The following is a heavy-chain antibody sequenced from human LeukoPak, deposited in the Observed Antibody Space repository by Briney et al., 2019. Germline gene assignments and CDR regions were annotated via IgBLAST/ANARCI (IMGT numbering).Heavy chain of an antibody. V-gene: IGHV1-8*01. CDR2: MNPNSGNT. Sequence: ASVKVSCKASGYTFTSYDINWVRQATGQGLVWMGWMNPNSGNTGYAQKFQGRVTMTRNTSISTAYMELSSLRSEDTAVYYCHIVVVTAIHNWFDPWGQGTLVTVSS. CDR1: GYTFTSYD. J-gene: IGHJ5*02. D-gene: IGHD2-21*02. CDR3: HIVVVTAIHNWFDP.